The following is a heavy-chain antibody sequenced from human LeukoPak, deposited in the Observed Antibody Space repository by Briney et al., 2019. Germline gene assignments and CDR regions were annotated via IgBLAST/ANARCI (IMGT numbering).Heavy chain of an antibody. Sequence: GGSLRLSCAASGFTFSSYAMHWVRQAPGKGLEWVAVIWYDGSNKYYADSVKGRFTISRDNSKNTLYLQMNSLRAEDTAVYYCARDQGSGWLNYFDYWGQGTLVTVSS. CDR3: ARDQGSGWLNYFDY. CDR2: IWYDGSNK. D-gene: IGHD6-19*01. J-gene: IGHJ4*02. V-gene: IGHV3-33*08. CDR1: GFTFSSYA.